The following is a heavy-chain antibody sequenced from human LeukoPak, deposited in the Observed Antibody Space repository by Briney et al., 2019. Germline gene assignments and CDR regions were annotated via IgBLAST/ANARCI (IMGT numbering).Heavy chain of an antibody. V-gene: IGHV1-8*01. J-gene: IGHJ4*02. CDR1: GYTFTSYD. D-gene: IGHD2-15*01. CDR2: MNPNSGNT. Sequence: ASVKVSCKASGYTFTSYDINWVRQATGQGLEWMGWMNPNSGNTGYAKKFQGRVTMTRNTSISIAYMELSSLRSEDTAVYYCARVPMYCSGGSRYLLYYWGQGTLVTVSS. CDR3: ARVPMYCSGGSRYLLYY.